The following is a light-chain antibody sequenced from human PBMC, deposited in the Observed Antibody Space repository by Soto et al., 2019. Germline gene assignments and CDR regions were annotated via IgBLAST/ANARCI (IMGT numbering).Light chain of an antibody. CDR3: QQYGRSPFT. J-gene: IGKJ3*01. V-gene: IGKV3-20*01. Sequence: EIVLTQSPGTLSLSPVERATLSCRASQSVSSNNLAWYQQRPGQAPRVVIYGASTRATGIPERFSGRGSGTDFTLTINRLEPEDFAVYYCQQYGRSPFTFGPGTKVDIK. CDR1: QSVSSNN. CDR2: GAS.